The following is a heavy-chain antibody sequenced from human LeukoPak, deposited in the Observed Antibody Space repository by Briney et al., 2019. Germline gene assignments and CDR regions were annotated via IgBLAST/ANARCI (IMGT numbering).Heavy chain of an antibody. Sequence: GGSLRLSCAASGFTFSSYAMSWVRQAPGKWLEWVSAISGSGGNTFYADPVKGRFTISRDNSKNTLYLQMNSLRAEDTAVYYCARGRDGYNPFDYWGQGTLVTVSS. D-gene: IGHD5-24*01. J-gene: IGHJ4*02. CDR3: ARGRDGYNPFDY. CDR2: ISGSGGNT. CDR1: GFTFSSYA. V-gene: IGHV3-23*01.